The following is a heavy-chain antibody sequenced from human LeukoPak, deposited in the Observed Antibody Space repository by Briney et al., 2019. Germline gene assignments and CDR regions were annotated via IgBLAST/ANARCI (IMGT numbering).Heavy chain of an antibody. Sequence: GGSLRLSCAASGFTFSSYSMNWVRQAPGKGLEWVSSISSSSSYIYYADSVMGRFTISRDNAKNSLYLQMNSLRAEDTAVYYCARAEGSSRNFDYWGQGTLVTVSS. CDR1: GFTFSSYS. CDR3: ARAEGSSRNFDY. V-gene: IGHV3-21*01. J-gene: IGHJ4*02. CDR2: ISSSSSYI. D-gene: IGHD1-26*01.